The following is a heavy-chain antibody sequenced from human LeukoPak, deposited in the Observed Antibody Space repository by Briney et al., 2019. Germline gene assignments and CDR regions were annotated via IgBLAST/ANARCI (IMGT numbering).Heavy chain of an antibody. CDR3: ATVAYYGSGSATQNYFDK. CDR1: GYTFTSYA. D-gene: IGHD3-10*01. J-gene: IGHJ4*02. Sequence: GASVKVSCKASGYTFTSYAMHWVRQAPGQGLEWMGLINAGNGNTKYSQKFHGRVTSTRDTSASTAYMELNSPRSENTDVYYCATVAYYGSGSATQNYFDKWGQGTLVTVSS. CDR2: INAGNGNT. V-gene: IGHV1-3*01.